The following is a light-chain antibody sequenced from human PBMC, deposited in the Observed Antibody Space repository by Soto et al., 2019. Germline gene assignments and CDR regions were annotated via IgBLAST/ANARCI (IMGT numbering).Light chain of an antibody. V-gene: IGKV3-11*01. Sequence: MLSQSPSTLSLSTGERATLSCRASQSVSSYLAWYQQKPGQAPRLLIYDASNRATGIPARFSGSGSGTDFTLTISSLEPEDFAVYYCQQRSNWPPITFGQGTRLAIK. CDR3: QQRSNWPPIT. J-gene: IGKJ5*01. CDR2: DAS. CDR1: QSVSSY.